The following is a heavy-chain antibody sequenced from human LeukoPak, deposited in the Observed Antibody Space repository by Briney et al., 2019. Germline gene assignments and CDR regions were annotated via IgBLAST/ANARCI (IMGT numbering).Heavy chain of an antibody. J-gene: IGHJ4*02. CDR3: ARIFSIAVAGTSGVDY. CDR2: ISYDGSNK. Sequence: GRSLRLSCAASGFTFSSYAMHWVRQAPGKGLEWVAVISYDGSNKYCADSVKGRFTISRDNSKNTLYLQMNSLRAEDTAVYYCARIFSIAVAGTSGVDYWGQGTLVTVSS. CDR1: GFTFSSYA. D-gene: IGHD6-19*01. V-gene: IGHV3-30*04.